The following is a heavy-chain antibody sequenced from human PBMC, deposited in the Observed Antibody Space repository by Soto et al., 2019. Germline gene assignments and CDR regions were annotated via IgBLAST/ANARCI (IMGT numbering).Heavy chain of an antibody. CDR3: TRNNYYDLWSGYYIDYYYYMDV. CDR2: INHSGST. CDR1: GGSFSGYY. Sequence: SETLSLTCAVYGGSFSGYYWSWIRQPPGKGLEWIGEINHSGSTNYNPSLKSRVTISVDTSKNQFSLKLSSVTAADTAVYYCTRNNYYDLWSGYYIDYYYYMDVWGKETTVTVSS. D-gene: IGHD3-3*01. J-gene: IGHJ6*03. V-gene: IGHV4-34*01.